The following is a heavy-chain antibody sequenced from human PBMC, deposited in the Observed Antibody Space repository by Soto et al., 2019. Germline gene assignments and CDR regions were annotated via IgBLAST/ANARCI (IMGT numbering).Heavy chain of an antibody. D-gene: IGHD6-13*01. V-gene: IGHV1-3*01. Sequence: GASVKVSCKASGYTFTSYAMHWVRQAPGQRLEWMGWINAGNGNTKYSQKFQGRVTITRDTSASTTYMELSSLRSEDTAVYYCARVPSRIAAGGNSYFDYGGQGTLVTFS. CDR1: GYTFTSYA. J-gene: IGHJ4*02. CDR2: INAGNGNT. CDR3: ARVPSRIAAGGNSYFDY.